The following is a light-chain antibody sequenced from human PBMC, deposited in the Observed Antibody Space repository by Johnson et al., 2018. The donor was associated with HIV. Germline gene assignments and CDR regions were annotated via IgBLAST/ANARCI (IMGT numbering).Light chain of an antibody. CDR1: SSNIGSNT. CDR2: RNN. CDR3: AAWDDSLNGYV. V-gene: IGLV1-44*01. Sequence: QSVLTQPPSASGPPGQRVTISCSGSSSNIGSNTVNWYQQLPGTAPKLLIYRNNQRPSGVPDRFSGSKSGTSASLAISGLQAEDEADYYCAAWDDSLNGYVFGTGPKGTVL. J-gene: IGLJ1*01.